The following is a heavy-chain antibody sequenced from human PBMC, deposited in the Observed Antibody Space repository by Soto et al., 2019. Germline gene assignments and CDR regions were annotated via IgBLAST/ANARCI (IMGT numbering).Heavy chain of an antibody. Sequence: PGGSLRLSCEVSGFTFSSYWMSWVRQAPGKGLEWVANIKKDGSEKYYVDSVKGRLTISRDNAKNSLSLQMSSLRVEDTAVYYCARGRTWEQVFPRAFDYWGKGSLVTVAS. V-gene: IGHV3-7*01. CDR1: GFTFSSYW. CDR3: ARGRTWEQVFPRAFDY. CDR2: IKKDGSEK. J-gene: IGHJ4*02. D-gene: IGHD1-26*01.